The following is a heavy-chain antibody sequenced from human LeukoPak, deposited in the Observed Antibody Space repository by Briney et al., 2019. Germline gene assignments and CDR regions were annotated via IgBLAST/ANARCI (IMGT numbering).Heavy chain of an antibody. J-gene: IGHJ4*02. CDR3: AKSHYGHFDY. Sequence: SETLSLTCTVSGGSISSSSYYWGWIRQPPGKGLEWIGSIYYSGSTYYNPSLKSRVTISVDTSKNQFSLKLSSVTAADTAVYYCAKSHYGHFDYRGQGTLVTVSS. D-gene: IGHD3-10*01. V-gene: IGHV4-39*01. CDR2: IYYSGST. CDR1: GGSISSSSYY.